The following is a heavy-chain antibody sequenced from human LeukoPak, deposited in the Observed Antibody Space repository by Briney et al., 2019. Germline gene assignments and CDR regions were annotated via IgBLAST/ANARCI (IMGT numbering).Heavy chain of an antibody. D-gene: IGHD3-3*01. V-gene: IGHV5-51*01. J-gene: IGHJ5*02. Sequence: GESLKISCKGSGYSFTSYWIGWVRQMPGKGLEWMGIVYPGDSDTSYSPSFQGQVTISADKSISTAYLQWSSLKASDTAMYYCARGGDFWSGFSNWFDPWGQGTLVTVSS. CDR1: GYSFTSYW. CDR3: ARGGDFWSGFSNWFDP. CDR2: VYPGDSDT.